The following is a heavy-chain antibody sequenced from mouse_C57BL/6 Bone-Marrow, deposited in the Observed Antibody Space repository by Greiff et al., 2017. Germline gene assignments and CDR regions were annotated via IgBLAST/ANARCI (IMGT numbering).Heavy chain of an antibody. Sequence: EVKLQESGPELVKPGASVKIPCKASGYTFTDYNMDWVKQSHGKSLEWIGDINPNNGGTIYNQKFKGKATLTVDKSSSTAYMELRSLTSEDTAVYYCAREGTYYYAMDYWGQGTSVTGAS. J-gene: IGHJ4*01. D-gene: IGHD3-3*01. CDR3: AREGTYYYAMDY. CDR2: INPNNGGT. V-gene: IGHV1-18*01. CDR1: GYTFTDYN.